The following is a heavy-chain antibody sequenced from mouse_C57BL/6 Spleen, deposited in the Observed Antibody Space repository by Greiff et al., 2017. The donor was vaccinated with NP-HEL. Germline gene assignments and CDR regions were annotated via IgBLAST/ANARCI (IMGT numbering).Heavy chain of an antibody. D-gene: IGHD2-5*01. CDR1: GFTFSDYY. Sequence: EVKVVESEGGLVQPGSSMKLSCTASGFTFSDYYMAWVRQVPEKGLEWVANINYDGSSTYYLDSLKSRFIISRDNAKNILYLQMSSLKSEDTATYYCARGGSNFYFDYWGQGTTLTVSS. J-gene: IGHJ2*01. V-gene: IGHV5-16*01. CDR3: ARGGSNFYFDY. CDR2: INYDGSST.